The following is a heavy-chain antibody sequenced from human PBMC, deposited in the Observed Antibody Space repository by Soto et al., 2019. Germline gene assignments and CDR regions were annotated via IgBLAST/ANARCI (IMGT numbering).Heavy chain of an antibody. CDR3: ARDRWGDLGYYYGMDV. J-gene: IGHJ6*02. D-gene: IGHD2-21*02. CDR1: GFTFSSYE. V-gene: IGHV3-48*03. Sequence: EVQLVESGGGLVQPGGSLRLSCAASGFTFSSYEMNWVRQAPGKGLEWVSYISSSGSTIYYADSVKGRFTISRDNAKNSLYLQMNSLRAEDTAVYYCARDRWGDLGYYYGMDVWGQGTTVTVSS. CDR2: ISSSGSTI.